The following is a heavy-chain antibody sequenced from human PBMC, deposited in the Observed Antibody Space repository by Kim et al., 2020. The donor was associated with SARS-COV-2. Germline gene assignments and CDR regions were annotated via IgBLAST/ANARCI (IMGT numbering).Heavy chain of an antibody. J-gene: IGHJ5*02. Sequence: KSRVTISVDTSKNQFSLKRSSVTAADTAVYYCARDLKTKNWNSGGSWFDPWGQGTLVTVSS. D-gene: IGHD1-7*01. V-gene: IGHV4-59*01. CDR3: ARDLKTKNWNSGGSWFDP.